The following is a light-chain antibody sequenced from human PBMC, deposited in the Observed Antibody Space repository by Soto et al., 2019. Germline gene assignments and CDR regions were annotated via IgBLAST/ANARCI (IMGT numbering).Light chain of an antibody. Sequence: ETVMTQSPATLSVSPGERATLSCRASQSVSSNLAWYQQKPGQAPRVLIYGASTRATGIPARFSGSGSGTEFTLTISSLQSEDFVVYYCQQYKTWPLTFGQGTKVEIK. CDR3: QQYKTWPLT. J-gene: IGKJ1*01. CDR1: QSVSSN. V-gene: IGKV3-15*01. CDR2: GAS.